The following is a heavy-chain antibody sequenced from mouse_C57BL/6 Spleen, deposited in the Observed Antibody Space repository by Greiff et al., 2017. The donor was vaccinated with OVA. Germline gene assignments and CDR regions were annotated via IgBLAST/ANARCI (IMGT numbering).Heavy chain of an antibody. J-gene: IGHJ4*01. CDR3: ARGVGRSMDY. CDR1: GFSLTSYG. V-gene: IGHV2-2*01. Sequence: QVQLQQSGPGLVQPSQSLSITCTVSGFSLTSYGVHWVRQSPGKGLEWLGVIWSGGSTDYNAAFISRLSISKDNSKTQVFFKMTSLQADDTAIYYCARGVGRSMDYWGQGTSVTVSS. CDR2: IWSGGST. D-gene: IGHD4-1*01.